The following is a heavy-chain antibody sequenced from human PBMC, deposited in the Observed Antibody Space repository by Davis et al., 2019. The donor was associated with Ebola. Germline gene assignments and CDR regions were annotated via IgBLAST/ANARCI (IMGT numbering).Heavy chain of an antibody. CDR3: ARDSLPRITGRTDY. D-gene: IGHD1-20*01. J-gene: IGHJ4*02. CDR1: GYTFTSYG. Sequence: ASVKVSCKASGYTFTSYGISWVRQAPGQGLEWMGWISAYNGNTNYAQKLQGRVTMTTDTSTSTAYMELRSLRDEDTAMYYCARDSLPRITGRTDYWGQGTLVTVSS. CDR2: ISAYNGNT. V-gene: IGHV1-18*01.